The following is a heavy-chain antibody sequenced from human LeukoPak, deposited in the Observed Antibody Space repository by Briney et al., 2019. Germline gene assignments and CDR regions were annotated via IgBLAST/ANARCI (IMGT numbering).Heavy chain of an antibody. CDR2: INHSGST. CDR1: GGSFGGYY. D-gene: IGHD2-2*03. V-gene: IGHV4-34*01. CDR3: ARHRGYCSSTSCSYNWFDP. J-gene: IGHJ5*02. Sequence: SETLSLTCAVYGGSFGGYYWSWIRQPPGKGLEWIGEINHSGSTNYNPSLKSRVTISVDTSKNQFSLKLSSVTAADTAVYYCARHRGYCSSTSCSYNWFDPWGQGTLVTVSS.